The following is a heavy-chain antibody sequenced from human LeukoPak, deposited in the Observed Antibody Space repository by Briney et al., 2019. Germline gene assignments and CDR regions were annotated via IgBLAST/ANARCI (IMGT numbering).Heavy chain of an antibody. D-gene: IGHD3-10*01. CDR3: AKDTYYYGSGSYYIAPDY. J-gene: IGHJ4*02. V-gene: IGHV3-23*01. CDR2: ISGSGGST. CDR1: GFTFSSYA. Sequence: GGSLRLSCAASGFTFSSYAMSWVRQAPGKGLEWVSAISGSGGSTYYADSVKGRFTISRDNSKNTLYLQMNGLRAEDTAVYYCAKDTYYYGSGSYYIAPDYWGQGTLVTVSS.